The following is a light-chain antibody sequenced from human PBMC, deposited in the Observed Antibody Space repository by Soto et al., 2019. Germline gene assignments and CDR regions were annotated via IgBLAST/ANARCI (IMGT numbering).Light chain of an antibody. CDR1: SSNIGYNY. CDR2: DNN. V-gene: IGLV1-51*01. CDR3: GTWDSSLSAGV. Sequence: QSVLTQPTSVSAAPGQKVSISCSGSSSNIGYNYVSWYQQFPGTAPKLLIYDNNKRPSGIPDRFSGSKSGTSATLGITGLQTGDEADYYCGTWDSSLSAGVFGGGTKVTVL. J-gene: IGLJ2*01.